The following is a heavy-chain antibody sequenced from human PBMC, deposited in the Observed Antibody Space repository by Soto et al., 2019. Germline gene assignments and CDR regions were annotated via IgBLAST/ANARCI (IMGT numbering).Heavy chain of an antibody. Sequence: GASVHVSCKASGYTFTRYTMDWVRQAPGQRLEWMGWINPDNGNTKSSQKFQDRVIITRDTSASTAYMDLSSLRSEDTAVYYCARGIATGQLDPWGQGTLVTVSS. D-gene: IGHD2-15*01. V-gene: IGHV1-3*01. CDR2: INPDNGNT. CDR1: GYTFTRYT. CDR3: ARGIATGQLDP. J-gene: IGHJ5*02.